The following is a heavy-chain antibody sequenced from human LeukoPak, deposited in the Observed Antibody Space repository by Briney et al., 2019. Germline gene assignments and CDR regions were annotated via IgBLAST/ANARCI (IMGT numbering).Heavy chain of an antibody. J-gene: IGHJ6*03. CDR2: IYYSGST. D-gene: IGHD3-10*01. CDR3: ARYYGSGSYYGYYYMDV. CDR1: GGSISSGDYY. Sequence: SETLSLTCTVSGGSISSGDYYWSWIRQPPGKGLEWIGYIYYSGSTYYNPSLKSRVTISVDTSKNQFSLKLSSVTAADTAVYYCARYYGSGSYYGYYYMDVWGKGTTVTVSS. V-gene: IGHV4-30-4*08.